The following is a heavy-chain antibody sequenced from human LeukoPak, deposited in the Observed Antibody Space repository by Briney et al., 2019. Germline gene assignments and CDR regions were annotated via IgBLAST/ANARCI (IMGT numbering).Heavy chain of an antibody. CDR1: GFTFSNYA. CDR3: ARARNWNYHPPDS. V-gene: IGHV3-30-3*01. Sequence: QPGGSLRLSCVASGFTFSNYAMHWVRQAPGKGLEWVAVISSDGSNSYYRDSVKGRFTISRDNSKNTLYLQMNSLRAEDTAVYYCARARNWNYHPPDSWGQGTLVTVSS. J-gene: IGHJ4*02. D-gene: IGHD1-7*01. CDR2: ISSDGSNS.